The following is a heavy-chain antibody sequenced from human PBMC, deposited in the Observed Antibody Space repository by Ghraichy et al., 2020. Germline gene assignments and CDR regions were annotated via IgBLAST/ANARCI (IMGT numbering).Heavy chain of an antibody. Sequence: GESLNISCAASGFTFSSYWMSWVRQAPGKGLEWVANIKQDGSEKYYVDSVKGRFTISRDNAKNSLYLQMNSLRAEDTAVYYCARVGFRELFDYWGQGTLVTVSS. CDR1: GFTFSSYW. J-gene: IGHJ4*02. CDR3: ARVGFRELFDY. V-gene: IGHV3-7*01. D-gene: IGHD3-10*01. CDR2: IKQDGSEK.